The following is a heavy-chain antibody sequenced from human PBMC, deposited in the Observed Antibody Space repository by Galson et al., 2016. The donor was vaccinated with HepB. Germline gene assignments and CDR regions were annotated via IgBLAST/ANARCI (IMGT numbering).Heavy chain of an antibody. Sequence: SLRLSCAASGFTFSTYNMNWVRQAPGKGLEWVSSISRGSGYIYYADSVKGRFTISRDNAKNSLYLQRNSLRAEDTAVYYCCVDTAMDYVFDYWGQGTLVTVSS. J-gene: IGHJ4*02. V-gene: IGHV3-21*01. CDR3: CVDTAMDYVFDY. CDR2: ISRGSGYI. CDR1: GFTFSTYN. D-gene: IGHD5-18*01.